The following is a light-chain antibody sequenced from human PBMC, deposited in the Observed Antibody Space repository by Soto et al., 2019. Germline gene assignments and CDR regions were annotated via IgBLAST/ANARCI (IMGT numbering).Light chain of an antibody. J-gene: IGLJ1*01. CDR3: SSYTDSSNYV. CDR1: SSDLAIYNY. CDR2: QVT. Sequence: ALTQPASVSGSPGQSITISCTGTSSDLAIYNYVSWYQQQPGKAPKLMIYQVTNRPSGVSNRSSGSRSGNTASLTISGLQAEDEADYYCSSYTDSSNYVFGTGTKVTVL. V-gene: IGLV2-14*01.